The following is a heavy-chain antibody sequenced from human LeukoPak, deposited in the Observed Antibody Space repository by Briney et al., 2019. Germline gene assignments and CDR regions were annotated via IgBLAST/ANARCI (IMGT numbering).Heavy chain of an antibody. CDR2: IYYSGST. CDR3: ASSRCSSTSCYRYYYYGMDV. D-gene: IGHD2-2*01. CDR1: GGSISSYY. V-gene: IGHV4-59*01. J-gene: IGHJ6*02. Sequence: PSETLSLTCTVSGGSISSYYWSWIRQPPGKGLEWIGYIYYSGSTNYNPSLKSRVTISVDTSKNQFSLKLSSVTAADTAVYYCASSRCSSTSCYRYYYYGMDVWGQGTTVTVSS.